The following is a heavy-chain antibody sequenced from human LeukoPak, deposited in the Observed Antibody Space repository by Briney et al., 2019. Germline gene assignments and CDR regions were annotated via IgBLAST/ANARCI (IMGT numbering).Heavy chain of an antibody. V-gene: IGHV3-23*01. CDR2: ISGSGGST. J-gene: IGHJ4*02. Sequence: GGSLRLSCAASGFTFSSYAMSWVRQAPGKGLEWVSAISGSGGSTYYADSVKGRFTISRDNAKNSLYLQMNSLRAEDTAVYYCASLPLWFGEFDYWGQGTLVTVSS. CDR3: ASLPLWFGEFDY. CDR1: GFTFSSYA. D-gene: IGHD3-10*01.